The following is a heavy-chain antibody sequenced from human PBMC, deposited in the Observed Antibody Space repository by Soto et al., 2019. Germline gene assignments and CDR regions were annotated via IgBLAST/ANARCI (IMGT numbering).Heavy chain of an antibody. D-gene: IGHD3-9*01. V-gene: IGHV4-4*07. Sequence: NPSETLSLTCTVSGVSITPYFWSWIRQPAGGAPEWLGHIYASGRTTYNPSLKSRVTMFVSQTQVSLRLTSVTAADTAVYYCARHFDVDPSLDHYYFDLWGRGALVT. CDR3: ARHFDVDPSLDHYYFDL. CDR1: GVSITPYF. CDR2: IYASGRT. J-gene: IGHJ2*01.